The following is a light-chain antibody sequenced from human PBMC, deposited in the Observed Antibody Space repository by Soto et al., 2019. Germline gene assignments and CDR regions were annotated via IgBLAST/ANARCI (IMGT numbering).Light chain of an antibody. CDR3: QQYGSSPRT. Sequence: EIVLTQSPGTLSLSPGERATLSCRASQSVSSSYLAWYQQKPGQAPRPLIYGASSRATGITDRFSGSGSGTDFPLTISRLEPEDFAVYYCQQYGSSPRTFGQGTKVEIK. CDR2: GAS. J-gene: IGKJ1*01. CDR1: QSVSSSY. V-gene: IGKV3-20*01.